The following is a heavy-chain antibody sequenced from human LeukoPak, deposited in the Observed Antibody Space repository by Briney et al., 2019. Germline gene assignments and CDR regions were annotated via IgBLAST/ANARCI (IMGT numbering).Heavy chain of an antibody. D-gene: IGHD2-21*01. CDR3: ARDYGPYPGCSWLDP. J-gene: IGHJ5*02. Sequence: ASVKVSCKASGYTFTGYYIHWVRQAPGQGLEWMGRINCNGGGTSYAQKFQGRVTMTRDTSISTAYMELDRLTSDDTAVYYCARDYGPYPGCSWLDPWGQGTLVTVSS. CDR2: INCNGGGT. CDR1: GYTFTGYY. V-gene: IGHV1-2*06.